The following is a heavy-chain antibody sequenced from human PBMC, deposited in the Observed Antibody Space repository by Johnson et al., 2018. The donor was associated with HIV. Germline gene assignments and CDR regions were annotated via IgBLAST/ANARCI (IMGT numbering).Heavy chain of an antibody. CDR2: IRYDGSKI. Sequence: SLLLSCAASGFTLSSYGMHWVRQAPGKGLEWVAFIRYDGSKIYYADSVKGRFTISRDNSKNTLFLQMNSLKVEDTAFYYCAKFPMTTVSPSDAFDIWGQGTMVTVSS. D-gene: IGHD4-11*01. J-gene: IGHJ3*02. CDR1: GFTLSSYG. CDR3: AKFPMTTVSPSDAFDI. V-gene: IGHV3-30*02.